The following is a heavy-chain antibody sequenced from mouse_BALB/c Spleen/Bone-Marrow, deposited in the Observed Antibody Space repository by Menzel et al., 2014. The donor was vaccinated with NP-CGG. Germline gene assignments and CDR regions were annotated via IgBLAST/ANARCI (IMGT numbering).Heavy chain of an antibody. Sequence: EVQLQQSGTVLARPGASVKMSCKASGYSFTTFWMHWVKQRPGQGLEWIGAIYPGNNDTSYNQKFKGKAKLTAVTSASTAYMELSSLTNEDSAVYYCTRKLPAMDYWGQGASLTVSS. CDR3: TRKLPAMDY. CDR2: IYPGNNDT. V-gene: IGHV1-5*01. CDR1: GYSFTTFW. D-gene: IGHD1-1*01. J-gene: IGHJ4*01.